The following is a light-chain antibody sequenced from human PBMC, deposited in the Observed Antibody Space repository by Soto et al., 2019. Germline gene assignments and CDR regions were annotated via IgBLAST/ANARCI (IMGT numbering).Light chain of an antibody. V-gene: IGKV3-15*01. CDR2: AAS. CDR1: QSIRTN. Sequence: EIVMKQSAGTVSLSPGESATLSCRASQSIRTNLAWLQQIPGQAPMLLLYAASTWATGLPPRFSGSGSGTECTLTISSLQPEDFVVYYCQQYKNWPLTFGGGTKVEL. J-gene: IGKJ4*01. CDR3: QQYKNWPLT.